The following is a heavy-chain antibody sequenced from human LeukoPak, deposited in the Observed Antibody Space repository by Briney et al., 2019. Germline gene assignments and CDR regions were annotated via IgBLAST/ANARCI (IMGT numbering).Heavy chain of an antibody. V-gene: IGHV4-59*01. J-gene: IGHJ4*02. Sequence: PSETLSLTCSVSGGSITTDYWGWIRQPPGKGLEWIGYIHYSGSTNYNPSLKSRVTISVDTSKNQFSLKLSSVTAADTAVYYCARVDMVGASEFDYWGQGTLVTVSS. D-gene: IGHD1-26*01. CDR1: GGSITTDY. CDR2: IHYSGST. CDR3: ARVDMVGASEFDY.